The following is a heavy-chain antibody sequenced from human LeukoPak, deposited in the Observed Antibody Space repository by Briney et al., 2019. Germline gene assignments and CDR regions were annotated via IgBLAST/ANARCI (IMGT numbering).Heavy chain of an antibody. J-gene: IGHJ5*02. Sequence: SQTLSLTCAISGDCVSSTTATWNWIRQSPSRGLEWLGRTYYRSKWYNAYALSVKSRITISPDTSKNQFSLQLNSVTPDDTAVYYCARSGSYEEWCDPWGQGTLVTVSS. CDR3: ARSGSYEEWCDP. D-gene: IGHD3-22*01. CDR2: TYYRSKWYN. CDR1: GDCVSSTTAT. V-gene: IGHV6-1*01.